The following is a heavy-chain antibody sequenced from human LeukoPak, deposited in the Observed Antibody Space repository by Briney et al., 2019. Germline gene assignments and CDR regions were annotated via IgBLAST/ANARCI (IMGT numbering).Heavy chain of an antibody. CDR1: GGSFSSYS. CDR2: IIEKGNA. D-gene: IGHD3-10*01. Sequence: PSETLSLTCALYGGSFSSYSWSWTWIRQTPEKGLEWIGEIIEKGNANYNPSLKSRVTIDLDTSKNQFSLTLTSMTAADTAMYYCARGYYPPRWYFDLWGRGTLVTVSS. V-gene: IGHV4-34*01. CDR3: ARGYYPPRWYFDL. J-gene: IGHJ2*01.